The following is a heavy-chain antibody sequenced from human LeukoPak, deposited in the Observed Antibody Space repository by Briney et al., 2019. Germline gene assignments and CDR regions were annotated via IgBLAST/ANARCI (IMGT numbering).Heavy chain of an antibody. CDR2: ISYDGSNK. CDR3: AKIGSIAAAGTPSFDY. Sequence: PGRSLRLSCAASGFTFSSYGMHWVRQAPGKGLEWVAVISYDGSNKYYADSVKGRFTISRDNSNNTLYLQMNSLRAEDTAVYYCAKIGSIAAAGTPSFDYWGQGTLVTVSS. CDR1: GFTFSSYG. V-gene: IGHV3-30*18. J-gene: IGHJ4*02. D-gene: IGHD6-13*01.